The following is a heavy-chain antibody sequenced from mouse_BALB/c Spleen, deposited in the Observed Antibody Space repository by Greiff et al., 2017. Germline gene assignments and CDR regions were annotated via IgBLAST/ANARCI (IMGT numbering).Heavy chain of an antibody. Sequence: EVKLVESGAELVKPGASVKLSCTASGFNIKDTYMHWVKQRPEQGLEWIGRIDPANGNTKYDPKFQGKATITADTSSNTAYLQLSSLTSEDTAVYYCARGYDYGGYFDVWGAGTTVTVSS. V-gene: IGHV14-3*02. D-gene: IGHD2-4*01. CDR3: ARGYDYGGYFDV. CDR1: GFNIKDTY. CDR2: IDPANGNT. J-gene: IGHJ1*01.